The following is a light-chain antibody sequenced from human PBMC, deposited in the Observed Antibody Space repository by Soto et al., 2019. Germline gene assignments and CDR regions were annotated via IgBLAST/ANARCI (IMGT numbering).Light chain of an antibody. CDR2: AAS. Sequence: DIQMTQSPSSVSTSVGDRVTITCRASQDISTWLAWYQQKPGNAPKLLIYAASYLQSGVPSRFSGSGSGRDFTLSISSLQPEDFATYYCQQANSYPYTFGQGTKLEIK. CDR3: QQANSYPYT. CDR1: QDISTW. V-gene: IGKV1-12*01. J-gene: IGKJ2*01.